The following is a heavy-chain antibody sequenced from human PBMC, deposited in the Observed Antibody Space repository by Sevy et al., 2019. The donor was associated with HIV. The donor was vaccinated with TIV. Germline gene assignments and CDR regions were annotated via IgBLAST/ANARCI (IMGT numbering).Heavy chain of an antibody. D-gene: IGHD4-17*01. J-gene: IGHJ6*02. CDR1: GFTFSSYG. Sequence: GGSLRLSCAASGFTFSSYGMHWVRQAPGKGLEWVAVISYDGSNKDYADSVKGRFTISRDNSKNTLYLQMNSLRAEDTAVYYCAKDTSDYGDYGGTYYFGMDVWGQGTTVTVSS. V-gene: IGHV3-30*18. CDR2: ISYDGSNK. CDR3: AKDTSDYGDYGGTYYFGMDV.